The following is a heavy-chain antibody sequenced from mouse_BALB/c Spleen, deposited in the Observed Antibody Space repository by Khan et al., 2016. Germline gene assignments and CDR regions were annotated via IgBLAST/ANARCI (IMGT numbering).Heavy chain of an antibody. D-gene: IGHD3-1*01. CDR2: INSNGGST. V-gene: IGHV5-6-3*01. CDR3: GRGRQFRAKFFGY. Sequence: EVELVESGGGLVQPGGSLKLSCAASGFTFSSYGMSWVRQTPDKRLELVATINSNGGSTYYPDSVKGRFTISRDNAKNTLYLQMSSLKSEDTAKEYCGRGRQFRAKFFGYWGQGTTLTVSS. CDR1: GFTFSSYG. J-gene: IGHJ2*01.